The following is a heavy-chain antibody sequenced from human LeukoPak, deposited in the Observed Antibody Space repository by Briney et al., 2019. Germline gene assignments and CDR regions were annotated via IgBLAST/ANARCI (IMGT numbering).Heavy chain of an antibody. CDR2: IKQDGSEK. CDR1: GFTFSSFW. J-gene: IGHJ6*02. V-gene: IGHV3-7*03. D-gene: IGHD3-16*01. Sequence: GGSLRLSCAASGFTFSSFWMTWVRQAPGKGLQWVANIKQDGSEKYYVDSVKGRFTISRDNAKNSLYLQMSNLRAEDTAVYFCARGGGLDVWGQGATVTVSS. CDR3: ARGGGLDV.